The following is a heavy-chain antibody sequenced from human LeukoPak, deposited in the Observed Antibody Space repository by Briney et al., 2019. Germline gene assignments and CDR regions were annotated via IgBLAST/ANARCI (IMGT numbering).Heavy chain of an antibody. J-gene: IGHJ5*02. CDR1: GGSISSYY. CDR3: ARGRYSSGWYGGWFDP. D-gene: IGHD6-19*01. Sequence: PSETLSLTCTVSGGSISSYYWSWIRQPPGKGLEWIGYIYYSGSTNYNPSLKSRVTISVDTSKNQFSLKLSSVTAADTAVYYCARGRYSSGWYGGWFDPWGQGTLVTVSS. V-gene: IGHV4-59*12. CDR2: IYYSGST.